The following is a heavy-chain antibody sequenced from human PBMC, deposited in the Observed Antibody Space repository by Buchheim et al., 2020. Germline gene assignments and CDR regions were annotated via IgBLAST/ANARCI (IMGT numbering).Heavy chain of an antibody. CDR3: ARDLFDCSGGSCYSGRFSDY. Sequence: QVQLVQSGAEVKKPGSSVKVSCKASGGTFSSYTISWVRQAPGQGLEWMGRIIPILGIANYAQKFQGRVTITADKSTSTAYMELSSLRSEDTAVYDCARDLFDCSGGSCYSGRFSDYWGQGTL. J-gene: IGHJ4*02. D-gene: IGHD2-15*01. CDR1: GGTFSSYT. V-gene: IGHV1-69*08. CDR2: IIPILGIA.